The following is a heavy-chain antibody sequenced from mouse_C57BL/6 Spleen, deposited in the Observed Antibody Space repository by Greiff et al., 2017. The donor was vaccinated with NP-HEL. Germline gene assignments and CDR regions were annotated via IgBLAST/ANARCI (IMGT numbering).Heavy chain of an antibody. Sequence: DVHLVESGEGLVKPGGSLKLSCAASGFTFSSYAMSWVRQTPEKRLEWVAYISSGGDYIYYADTVKGRFTISRDNARNTLYLQMSSLKSEDTAMYYCTREGEITTVVAPFDYWGQGTTLTVSS. J-gene: IGHJ2*01. CDR1: GFTFSSYA. V-gene: IGHV5-9-1*02. CDR2: ISSGGDYI. CDR3: TREGEITTVVAPFDY. D-gene: IGHD1-1*01.